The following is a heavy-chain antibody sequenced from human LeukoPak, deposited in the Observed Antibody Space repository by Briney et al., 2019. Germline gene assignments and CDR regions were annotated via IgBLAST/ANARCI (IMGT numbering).Heavy chain of an antibody. V-gene: IGHV4-31*03. CDR3: ARSYSSSDHYYHGMDV. CDR2: IYYSGST. D-gene: IGHD6-13*01. Sequence: SQTLSLTCTVSGGSISSGGYYWSWIRQHPGKGLEWIGYIYYSGSTYYNPSLKSRVTISVDTSKNQFSLKLSSVTAADTAVYYCARSYSSSDHYYHGMDVWGQGTTVTVSS. J-gene: IGHJ6*02. CDR1: GGSISSGGYY.